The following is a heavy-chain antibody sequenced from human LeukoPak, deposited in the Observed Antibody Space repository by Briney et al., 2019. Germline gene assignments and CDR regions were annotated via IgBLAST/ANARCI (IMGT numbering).Heavy chain of an antibody. Sequence: GGSLRLSCAASGFTFSSYWMHWVRQAPGKGLVWVSRINSDGSSTRYADSVKGRFTISRDNSKNTLYMQMNSLRADDTAVYYCARGSKSYGDYIRSRIHYFDYWGQGTLVTVSS. J-gene: IGHJ4*02. CDR1: GFTFSSYW. CDR3: ARGSKSYGDYIRSRIHYFDY. D-gene: IGHD4-17*01. CDR2: INSDGSST. V-gene: IGHV3-74*01.